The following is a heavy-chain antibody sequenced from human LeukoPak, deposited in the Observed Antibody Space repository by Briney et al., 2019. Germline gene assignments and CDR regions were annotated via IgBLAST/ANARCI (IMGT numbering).Heavy chain of an antibody. V-gene: IGHV3-7*03. CDR1: RFTFSSYW. CDR2: IREDGSEK. J-gene: IGHJ4*02. D-gene: IGHD6-13*01. CDR3: ARDRARMAAAGTEDY. Sequence: GGSLRLSCAASRFTFSSYWMSWVRQAPGKGLEWVANIREDGSEKYYVDSVKGRFTISRDNAKNSLYLQMNSLRAEDTAMYYCARDRARMAAAGTEDYWGQGTLVTVSS.